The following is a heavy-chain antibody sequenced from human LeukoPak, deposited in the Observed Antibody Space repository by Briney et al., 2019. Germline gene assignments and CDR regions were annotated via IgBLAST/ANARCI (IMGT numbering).Heavy chain of an antibody. CDR3: ARARDYDFWSGYPTPGAFDI. Sequence: PSETLSLTCSVSGGSISRHFWSWIRQPPGKGLDWIAFIHYSGRTKYNPSLQSRVTISIDTSENNFSLKLTSVTAADTAVYYCARARDYDFWSGYPTPGAFDIWGQGTMVTVSS. CDR2: IHYSGRT. V-gene: IGHV4-59*11. J-gene: IGHJ3*02. CDR1: GGSISRHF. D-gene: IGHD3-3*01.